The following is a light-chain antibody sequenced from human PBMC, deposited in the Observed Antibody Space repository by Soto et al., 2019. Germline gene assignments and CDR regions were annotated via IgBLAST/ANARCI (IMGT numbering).Light chain of an antibody. CDR3: QQYGNSPRT. J-gene: IGKJ5*01. Sequence: QMTQSPSTLSASVGDRVTITCRASQNIRSRLAWFQQKPGKAPKSLIYETSSRATGIPDRFSGSGSGTDFTLTISRLEPEDFAVYFCQQYGNSPRTFGQGTRLEI. CDR1: QNIRSR. CDR2: ETS. V-gene: IGKV1-5*01.